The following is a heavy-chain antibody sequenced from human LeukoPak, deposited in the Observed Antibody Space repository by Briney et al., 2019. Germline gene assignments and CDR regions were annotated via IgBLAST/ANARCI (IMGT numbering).Heavy chain of an antibody. D-gene: IGHD1-1*01. CDR2: ISSTSSYI. V-gene: IGHV3-21*01. J-gene: IGHJ4*02. CDR1: GFTFSSYS. CDR3: ARDPRTVRI. Sequence: GGSLRLSCAASGFTFSSYSMNWVRQAPGKGLEWVSSISSTSSYIYYAASVKGRFTISRDNAKNLLYLQMDSLRVEDTAIYYCARDPRTVRIWGQGTLVTVSS.